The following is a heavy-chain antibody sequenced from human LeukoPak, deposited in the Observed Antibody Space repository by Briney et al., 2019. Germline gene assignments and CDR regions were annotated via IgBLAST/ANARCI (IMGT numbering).Heavy chain of an antibody. J-gene: IGHJ6*04. CDR1: GFTFSSYS. CDR3: AELGITMIGGV. Sequence: RGSLRLSCAASGFTFSSYSMNWVRQAPGEGLGWVSSISISSSYIYYADSVKGRFTISRDNAKNSLYLQMNSLRAEDTAVYYCAELGITMIGGVWGKGPTVTVSS. D-gene: IGHD3-10*02. CDR2: ISISSSYI. V-gene: IGHV3-21*01.